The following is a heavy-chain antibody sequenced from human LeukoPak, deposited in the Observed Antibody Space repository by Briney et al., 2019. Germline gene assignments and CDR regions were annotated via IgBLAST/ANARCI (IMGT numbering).Heavy chain of an antibody. CDR1: GYTFINYY. D-gene: IGHD1-26*01. J-gene: IGHJ4*02. CDR3: ARDMDSGPDFFDY. CDR2: INPSGGTT. V-gene: IGHV1-46*01. Sequence: ASVKVSCKASGYTFINYYMHWVRQAPGQGLEWMGIINPSGGTTSYAQNFQGRVTMTRDTSISTAYMELSRLRSDDTAVYYCARDMDSGPDFFDYWGLGTLVTVSS.